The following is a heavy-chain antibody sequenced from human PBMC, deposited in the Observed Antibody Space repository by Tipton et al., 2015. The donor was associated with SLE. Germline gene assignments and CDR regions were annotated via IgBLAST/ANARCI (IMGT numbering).Heavy chain of an antibody. CDR2: IYYSGST. CDR1: GGSISSSRYY. Sequence: TLSLTCTVSGGSISSSRYYWGWIRQPPGKGLEWIGSIYYSGSTYYNPSLKSRVTISVDTSKNQFSLKLSSVTAADTAVYYCATKQLVFDYWGQGTLVTVSS. J-gene: IGHJ4*02. D-gene: IGHD6-13*01. CDR3: ATKQLVFDY. V-gene: IGHV4-39*07.